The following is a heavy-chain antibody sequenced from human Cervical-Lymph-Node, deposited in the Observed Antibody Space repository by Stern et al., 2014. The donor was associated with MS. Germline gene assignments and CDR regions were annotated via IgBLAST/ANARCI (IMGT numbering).Heavy chain of an antibody. J-gene: IGHJ4*02. V-gene: IGHV3-21*01. CDR2: ISNNSTHT. Sequence: EVHLVESGGGLVKPGESLRLSCDASGFTFSHYSINWVRQAPGKVLEWISSISNNSTHTYYADSVEGRFTISRDSAKDSVSLHMVSLRAEDTAVYYCARARVGDYARSPHLDSWGQGTLVTVSS. CDR3: ARARVGDYARSPHLDS. D-gene: IGHD4-17*01. CDR1: GFTFSHYS.